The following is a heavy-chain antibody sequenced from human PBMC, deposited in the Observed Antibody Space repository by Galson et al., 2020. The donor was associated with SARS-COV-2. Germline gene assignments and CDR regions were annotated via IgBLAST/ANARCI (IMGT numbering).Heavy chain of an antibody. J-gene: IGHJ4*02. CDR2: EPHDGAT. CDR1: GVSIIGTSYY. Sequence: SQTLSLPCTVSGVSIIGTSYYWAWIRQPPGKGLEWIGSEPHDGATTYNLSLLSRVAISLDTSKAQFSLRLDSLTAADTAIYFCAVKTTWGGYFDSWGQGTLVTVSS. V-gene: IGHV4-39*07. D-gene: IGHD7-27*01. CDR3: AVKTTWGGYFDS.